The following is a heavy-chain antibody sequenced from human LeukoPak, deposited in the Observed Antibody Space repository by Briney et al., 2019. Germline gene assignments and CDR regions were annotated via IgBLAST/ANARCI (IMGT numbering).Heavy chain of an antibody. CDR2: IYYSGST. V-gene: IGHV4-59*01. CDR1: GGSLSSYY. D-gene: IGHD3-10*01. CDR3: ARRYGSGSSGTFDY. Sequence: SETLSLTCTVSGGSLSSYYWSWIRQSPGKGLEWIGYIYYSGSTNYNPSLKSRVTISVDTSKNQFSLKLSSVTAADTAVYYCARRYGSGSSGTFDYWGQGTLVTVSS. J-gene: IGHJ4*02.